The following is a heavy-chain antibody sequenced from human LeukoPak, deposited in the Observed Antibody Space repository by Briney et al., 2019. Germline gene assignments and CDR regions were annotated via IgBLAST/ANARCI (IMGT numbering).Heavy chain of an antibody. CDR3: AKEEGV. Sequence: GGSLRLSCAASVFTLSDYYMRWIRQARRKGLEWVSYISRTSNTIYYADSVKGRFTISRDNAKNSLYLQMNSLRDEDTALYYCAKEEGVWGQGTTVIVSS. CDR2: ISRTSNTI. CDR1: VFTLSDYY. V-gene: IGHV3-11*04. J-gene: IGHJ6*02.